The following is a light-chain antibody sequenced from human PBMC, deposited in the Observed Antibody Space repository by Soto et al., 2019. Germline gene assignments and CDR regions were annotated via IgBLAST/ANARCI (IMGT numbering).Light chain of an antibody. V-gene: IGLV2-14*01. Sequence: QSALTQPASVSGSPGQSITISCTGTSSDVGGYNYVSWYQQHPGKAPKLMIYEVSNRPSGVSNRFSGSKSGITASLTISGLQAEDEADYYCSSYTNSIFYVFATGTKLTVL. CDR2: EVS. J-gene: IGLJ1*01. CDR3: SSYTNSIFYV. CDR1: SSDVGGYNY.